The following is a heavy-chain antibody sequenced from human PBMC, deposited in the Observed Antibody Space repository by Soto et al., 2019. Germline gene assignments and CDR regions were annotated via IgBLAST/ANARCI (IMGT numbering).Heavy chain of an antibody. CDR1: GFRFSGYG. CDR2: ISNDGSNK. J-gene: IGHJ5*02. Sequence: QVRLVESGGGVVQPGRSLRLSCAASGFRFSGYGMHWVRQAPGKGLEWLAAISNDGSNKYYGDSVKRRFTISRDNSKNTLYLQINRLGAEDTAVYYCAKDGGCEHNNGWPQGPWGQGTQVSVS. V-gene: IGHV3-30*18. CDR3: AKDGGCEHNNGWPQGP. D-gene: IGHD6-19*01.